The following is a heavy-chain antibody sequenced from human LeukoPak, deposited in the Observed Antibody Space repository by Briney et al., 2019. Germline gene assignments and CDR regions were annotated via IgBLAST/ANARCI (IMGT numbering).Heavy chain of an antibody. V-gene: IGHV5-10-1*01. D-gene: IGHD3-22*01. CDR3: VRQPPGVYDTTQNWFDP. Sequence: GEPLRISCKVSGYSFPSYWITWVRQVPGKGLEWMGRIAPSDSYTNYNPSFEGHVTMSVEKSITTVYLQWSSLKASDTAMYYCVRQPPGVYDTTQNWFDPWGQGTLVTVSS. CDR2: IAPSDSYT. CDR1: GYSFPSYW. J-gene: IGHJ5*02.